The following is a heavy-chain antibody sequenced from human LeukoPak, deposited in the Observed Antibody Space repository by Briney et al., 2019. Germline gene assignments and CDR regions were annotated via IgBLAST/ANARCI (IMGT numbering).Heavy chain of an antibody. D-gene: IGHD6-19*01. J-gene: IGHJ6*03. CDR1: GYTFTGYY. CDR2: INPNRGGT. V-gene: IGHV1-2*02. Sequence: PSVKVSCKASGYTFTGYYTHWVRQAPGQGLEWMGWINPNRGGTNYAQKFQGRVTITRDTSISTAYMELSSLRSEDTAVYYCARGQYSSGWQYYYYYYMDVWGKGTTVTVSS. CDR3: ARGQYSSGWQYYYYYYMDV.